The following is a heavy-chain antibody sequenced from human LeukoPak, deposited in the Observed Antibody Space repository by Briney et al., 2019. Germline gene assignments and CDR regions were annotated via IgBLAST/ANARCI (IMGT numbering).Heavy chain of an antibody. CDR3: ARAPARSQFDY. V-gene: IGHV4-59*01. J-gene: IGHJ4*02. CDR1: GGSISSYY. Sequence: SETLSLTCTVSGGSISSYYWSWIRQPPGKGLEWIGYIYYSGSTNYNPSLKSRVTISVDTSKNQFSLKLSSVTAADTAVYYCARAPARSQFDYSGQGTLVTVSS. CDR2: IYYSGST. D-gene: IGHD2-2*01.